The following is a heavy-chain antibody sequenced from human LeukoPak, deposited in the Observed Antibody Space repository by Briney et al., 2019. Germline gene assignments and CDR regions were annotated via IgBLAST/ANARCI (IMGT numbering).Heavy chain of an antibody. CDR2: IKQDGSEK. V-gene: IGHV3-7*01. Sequence: PGGSLRLSCAASGFTFSSYWMSWVRQAPGKGLEWVANIKQDGSEKYYVDSVKGRFTISRDDAKNSLYLQMNSLRAEDTAVYYCARARSSSGSLRDYYYYYMDVWGKGTTVTVSS. CDR3: ARARSSSGSLRDYYYYYMDV. CDR1: GFTFSSYW. D-gene: IGHD6-13*01. J-gene: IGHJ6*03.